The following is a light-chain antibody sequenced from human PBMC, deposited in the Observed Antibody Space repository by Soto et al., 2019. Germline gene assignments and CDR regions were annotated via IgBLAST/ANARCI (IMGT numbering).Light chain of an antibody. CDR3: SSYTTSAPYV. J-gene: IGLJ1*01. Sequence: QSALTQPGAVSGSPGQSITISCTGTSSDVGAYNFVSWYQHHPGRAPKLIIYEVTIRPSGVSNRFSGSKSGNTASLTISGLQAEDEADYYCSSYTTSAPYVFGSGTKVTVL. CDR1: SSDVGAYNF. CDR2: EVT. V-gene: IGLV2-14*01.